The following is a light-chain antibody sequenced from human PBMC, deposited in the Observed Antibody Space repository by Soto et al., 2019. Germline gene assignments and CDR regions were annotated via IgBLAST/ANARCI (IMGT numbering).Light chain of an antibody. CDR1: ENVGTN. Sequence: IVMTQSPATLSVSPGDEVTLSCRASENVGTNLAWYQQKPGQAPRLLIYGSSTRATGIPATFSGSGSGTEFTRTISSLQSEESAIYYCQQFNNWVLSFGGGTKVEIK. V-gene: IGKV3D-15*01. CDR2: GSS. CDR3: QQFNNWVLS. J-gene: IGKJ4*01.